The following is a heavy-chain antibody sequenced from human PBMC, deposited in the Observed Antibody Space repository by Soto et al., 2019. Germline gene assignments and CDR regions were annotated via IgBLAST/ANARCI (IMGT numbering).Heavy chain of an antibody. V-gene: IGHV3-74*01. CDR1: GFTFNRYS. CDR3: ARDVSLVFDP. Sequence: SGGSLRLSCAASGFTFNRYSMXWVRQAPGKGLVWVSHINNDGSNTNYADSVKGRFTISRDNAKNTLYLQMNSLRAEGTAVYYCARDVSLVFDPWGQGTLVTVSS. D-gene: IGHD2-8*02. J-gene: IGHJ5*02. CDR2: INNDGSNT.